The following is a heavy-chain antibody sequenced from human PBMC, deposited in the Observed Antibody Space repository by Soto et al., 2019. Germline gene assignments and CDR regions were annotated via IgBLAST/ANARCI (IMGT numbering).Heavy chain of an antibody. V-gene: IGHV4-59*12. CDR3: ARSMFYSDGSNYSPFDY. J-gene: IGHJ4*02. CDR2: IYYAGST. CDR1: GGSMISYY. D-gene: IGHD3-22*01. Sequence: PSETLSLTCTVSGGSMISYYWSWIRQPPGRGLEWIGFIYYAGSTKYNPSLNSRVTISIDASKNQFSLRLSSVTAADTAVYYCARSMFYSDGSNYSPFDYWGQGTLVTVSS.